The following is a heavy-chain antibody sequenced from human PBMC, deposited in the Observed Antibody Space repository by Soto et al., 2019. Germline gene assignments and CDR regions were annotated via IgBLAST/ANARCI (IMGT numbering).Heavy chain of an antibody. CDR2: IYYSGST. V-gene: IGHV4-59*01. CDR3: ARVSRGGDFYX. J-gene: IGHJ4*02. Sequence: SETLSLTCTVSGGSISSYYWSWIRQPPGKGLEWIGYIYYSGSTNYKQSLKSRVTISVDTSKNQFSLKLSSVTAADTAVYYCARVSRGGDFYXWGQGTLFTVSX. CDR1: GGSISSYY.